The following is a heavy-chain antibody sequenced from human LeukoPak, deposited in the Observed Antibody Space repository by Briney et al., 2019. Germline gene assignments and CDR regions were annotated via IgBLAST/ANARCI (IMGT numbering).Heavy chain of an antibody. CDR2: IYTSGST. CDR3: AGTSSSWYQKIDY. V-gene: IGHV4-4*07. Sequence: SETLSLTCSVSGGFISSYYWSCIRQPAGPGLECIGRIYTSGSTNYNPSLKSRVTMSVDTSKNQFSLNPSSVTAADTAVYYCAGTSSSWYQKIDYWGQGTLVTVSS. CDR1: GGFISSYY. J-gene: IGHJ4*02. D-gene: IGHD6-13*01.